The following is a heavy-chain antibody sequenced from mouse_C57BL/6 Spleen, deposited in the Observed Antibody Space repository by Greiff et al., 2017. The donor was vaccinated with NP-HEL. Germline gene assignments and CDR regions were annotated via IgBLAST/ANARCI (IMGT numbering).Heavy chain of an antibody. J-gene: IGHJ2*01. D-gene: IGHD1-1*01. CDR1: GYSFTGYY. V-gene: IGHV1-42*01. CDR3: ARMVTTVVATDFDY. CDR2: INPSTGGT. Sequence: EVMLVESGPELVKPGASVKISCKASGYSFTGYYMNWVKQSPEKSLEWIGEINPSTGGTTYNQKFKAKATLTVDKSSSTAYMQLKSLTSEDSAVYYCARMVTTVVATDFDYWGQGTTLTVSS.